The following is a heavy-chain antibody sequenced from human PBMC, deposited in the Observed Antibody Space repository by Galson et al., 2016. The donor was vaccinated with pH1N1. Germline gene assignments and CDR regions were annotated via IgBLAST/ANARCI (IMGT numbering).Heavy chain of an antibody. V-gene: IGHV3-9*01. CDR1: GFTLSNYW. D-gene: IGHD3-10*01. Sequence: SLRLSCAGSGFTLSNYWMSWVRQAPGKGLEWVSGISWNSGSIGYADSVKGRFTISRDNAKNSLYLQMNSLRAEDTALYYCAKTMGFGVHYPPDYWGQGTLVTVSS. J-gene: IGHJ4*02. CDR3: AKTMGFGVHYPPDY. CDR2: ISWNSGSI.